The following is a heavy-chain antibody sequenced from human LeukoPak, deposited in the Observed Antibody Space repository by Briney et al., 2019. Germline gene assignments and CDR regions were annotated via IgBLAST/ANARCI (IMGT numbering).Heavy chain of an antibody. V-gene: IGHV3-53*01. CDR2: IYSGGST. J-gene: IGHJ4*02. CDR1: GFTVSSNY. D-gene: IGHD3-22*01. Sequence: PGGSLRLSCVASGFTVSSNYMSWVRQAPGKGLEWVSVIYSGGSTYYADSVKGRFTISRDNSKNTLYLQMNSLRAEDTAVYYCARDYYDSSGYGYWGQGTLVTVSS. CDR3: ARDYYDSSGYGY.